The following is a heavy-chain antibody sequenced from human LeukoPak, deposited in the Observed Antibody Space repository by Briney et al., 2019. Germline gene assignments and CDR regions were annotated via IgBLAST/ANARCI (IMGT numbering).Heavy chain of an antibody. Sequence: GRSLRLSCAASGFTFSSYGMHWVRQAPGKGLKWVAVISYDGSNKYYADSVKGRFTISRDNSENTLYLQMNSLRTEDAAVYFCAKDRIRLTTFGYYYYGIDVWGQGTTVTVSS. CDR3: AKDRIRLTTFGYYYYGIDV. CDR1: GFTFSSYG. CDR2: ISYDGSNK. V-gene: IGHV3-30*18. J-gene: IGHJ6*02. D-gene: IGHD3-16*01.